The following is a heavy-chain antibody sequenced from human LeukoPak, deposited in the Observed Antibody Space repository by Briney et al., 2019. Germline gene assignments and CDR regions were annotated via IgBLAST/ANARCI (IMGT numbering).Heavy chain of an antibody. J-gene: IGHJ4*02. CDR2: ISSDGSNQ. Sequence: GGSLRLSCAASGFTFSNYAFHWVRQAPGKGLEWVAVISSDGSNQYYADSVKGRFTISRDNFKNTLYLQMNSLRAEDTAVYYCARENYCSGGSCFNFDYWGQGTLVTVSS. CDR1: GFTFSNYA. CDR3: ARENYCSGGSCFNFDY. D-gene: IGHD2-15*01. V-gene: IGHV3-30-3*01.